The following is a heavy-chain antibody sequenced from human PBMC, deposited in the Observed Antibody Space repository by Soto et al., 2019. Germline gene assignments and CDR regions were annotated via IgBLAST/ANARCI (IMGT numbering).Heavy chain of an antibody. D-gene: IGHD6-19*01. CDR3: ASGGSGWDYYYGMDV. J-gene: IGHJ6*02. CDR1: GGTFSSYA. CDR2: IIPIFGTA. Sequence: SVKVSCKASGGTFSSYAISWVRQAPGQGLEWMGGIIPIFGTANYAQKFQGRVTITADESTSTAYMELSSLRSEDTAVYYCASGGSGWDYYYGMDVWGQGTTVTVSS. V-gene: IGHV1-69*13.